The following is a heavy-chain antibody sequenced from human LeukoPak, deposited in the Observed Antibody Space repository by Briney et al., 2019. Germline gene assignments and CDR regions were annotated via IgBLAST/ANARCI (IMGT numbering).Heavy chain of an antibody. CDR3: AKVLSSTPDYYDSSGYYYYFDY. Sequence: GGSLRLSCAASGFTFSSYAMSWVRQAPGKGLEWVSAISGSGGSTYYADSVKGRFTISRDNSKNTLYLQMNSLRAEDTAVYYCAKVLSSTPDYYDSSGYYYYFDYWGQGTLVTVSS. V-gene: IGHV3-23*01. CDR1: GFTFSSYA. J-gene: IGHJ4*02. CDR2: ISGSGGST. D-gene: IGHD3-22*01.